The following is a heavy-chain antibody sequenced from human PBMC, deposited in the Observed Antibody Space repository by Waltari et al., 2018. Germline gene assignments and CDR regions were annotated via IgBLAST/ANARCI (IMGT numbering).Heavy chain of an antibody. CDR2: ISGRGGST. Sequence: EVQLVESGGGLIQPGGSLRLSCAASGFTFSNYAMTWVRQAPGKGLEWVSGISGRGGSTYYADSVKGRFTISRDNSNSRDNSKNTLYLQMRSLRAEDTAIYYCAKDSSPSKWGSYSGYFDSWGRGTLVTVSS. CDR1: GFTFSNYA. J-gene: IGHJ4*02. V-gene: IGHV3-23*04. CDR3: AKDSSPSKWGSYSGYFDS. D-gene: IGHD1-26*01.